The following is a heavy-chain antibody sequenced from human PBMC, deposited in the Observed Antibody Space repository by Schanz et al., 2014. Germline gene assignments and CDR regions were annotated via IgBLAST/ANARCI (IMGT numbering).Heavy chain of an antibody. Sequence: EVQLVESGGGLIQPGGSLRLSCAASGFTFTNYAMSWVRQAPGKGLEWVSLISDSGNTEYYADSVKGRFTISRDNSKNTLYLQMNSLRAEDTAVYYCAKQHIVRGVIYLSWFDSWGQGTLVTVSS. CDR1: GFTFTNYA. CDR2: ISDSGNTE. D-gene: IGHD3-10*01. CDR3: AKQHIVRGVIYLSWFDS. V-gene: IGHV3-23*04. J-gene: IGHJ5*01.